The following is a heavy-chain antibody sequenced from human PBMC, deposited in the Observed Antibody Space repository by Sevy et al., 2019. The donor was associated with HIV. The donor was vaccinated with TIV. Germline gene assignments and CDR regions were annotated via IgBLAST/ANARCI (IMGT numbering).Heavy chain of an antibody. V-gene: IGHV3-21*06. CDR2: VSGSSIYI. Sequence: GGSLRLSCAASGFTFINYNMNWFRQAPGKGLEWVASVSGSSIYIYYAESLKGRFIISRDNAKDTLYLQMNSLRADDSAVYYCARGPPDGSYDYFDYWGQGTLVTVSS. CDR3: ARGPPDGSYDYFDY. CDR1: GFTFINYN. J-gene: IGHJ4*02. D-gene: IGHD1-26*01.